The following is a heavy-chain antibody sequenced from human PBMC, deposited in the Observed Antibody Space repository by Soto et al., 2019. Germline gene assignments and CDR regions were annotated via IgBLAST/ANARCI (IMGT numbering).Heavy chain of an antibody. CDR1: GGFISSYY. CDR2: IYYSGST. J-gene: IGHJ4*02. D-gene: IGHD6-19*01. Sequence: SETLSLTCTVSGGFISSYYWSWIRQPPGKGLEWIGYIYYSGSTNYNPSLKSRVTISVDTSKNQFSLKLSSVTAADTAVYYCARARPYSSGCYDYWGQGTLVTVSS. CDR3: ARARPYSSGCYDY. V-gene: IGHV4-59*01.